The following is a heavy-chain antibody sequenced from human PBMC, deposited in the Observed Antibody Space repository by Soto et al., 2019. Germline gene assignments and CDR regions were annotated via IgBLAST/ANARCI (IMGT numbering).Heavy chain of an antibody. CDR2: ISYDGSNK. CDR3: AKVGRLRFLAWSPYYYGMDV. Sequence: GGSLRLSCAASGFTFSSYGMHWVRQAPGKGLEWVAVISYDGSNKYYADSVKGRFTISRDNSKNTLYLQMNSLRAEDTAVYYCAKVGRLRFLAWSPYYYGMDVWGQGTTVTVSS. CDR1: GFTFSSYG. J-gene: IGHJ6*02. V-gene: IGHV3-30*18. D-gene: IGHD3-3*01.